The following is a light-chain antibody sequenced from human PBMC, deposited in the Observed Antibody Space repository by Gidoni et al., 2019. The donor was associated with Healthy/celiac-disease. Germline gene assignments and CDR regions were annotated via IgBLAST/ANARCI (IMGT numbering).Light chain of an antibody. J-gene: IGKJ2*01. CDR2: AAS. CDR1: QSISSY. CDR3: QQSYSTPDT. V-gene: IGKV1-39*01. Sequence: DPVSITCRASQSISSYLNWYQQKPGKAPKLLIYAASSLQSGVPPRFSGSGSGTDFTLTISSLQPEDFATYYCQQSYSTPDTFXQXTKLXIK.